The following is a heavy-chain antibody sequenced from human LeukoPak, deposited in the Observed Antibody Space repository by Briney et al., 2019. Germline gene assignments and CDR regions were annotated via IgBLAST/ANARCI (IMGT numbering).Heavy chain of an antibody. D-gene: IGHD3-10*01. Sequence: QSGGSLRLSCAASGFTFDDYAMHWVRQAPGKGLEWVSGISWNSGSIGYADSVKGRFTISRDNAKNSLYLQMNSLRAEDTALYYCAKDVNRRGSGRGYYYYGMDVWGQGTTVTVSS. V-gene: IGHV3-9*01. CDR2: ISWNSGSI. J-gene: IGHJ6*02. CDR3: AKDVNRRGSGRGYYYYGMDV. CDR1: GFTFDDYA.